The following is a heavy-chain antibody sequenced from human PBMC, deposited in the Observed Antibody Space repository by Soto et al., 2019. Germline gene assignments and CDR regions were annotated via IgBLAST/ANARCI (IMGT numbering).Heavy chain of an antibody. J-gene: IGHJ4*02. Sequence: WLRQEPEKGLEWMGRSAPEEGEPIYPQKFQGRVSMTEDPSTDTAYMELTSLRFEDTAVYFCAADRKIVGTIGAFDFWGQGTQVTVSS. V-gene: IGHV1-24*01. D-gene: IGHD1-26*01. CDR3: AADRKIVGTIGAFDF. CDR2: SAPEEGEP.